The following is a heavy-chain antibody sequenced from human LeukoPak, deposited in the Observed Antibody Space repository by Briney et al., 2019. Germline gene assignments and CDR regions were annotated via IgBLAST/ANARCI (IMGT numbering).Heavy chain of an antibody. J-gene: IGHJ4*02. CDR2: IYTSGST. CDR1: GGSISSYY. Sequence: SETLSLTCTVSGGSISSYYWSWIRQPPGKGLEWIGYIYTSGSTNYNPSLKSRVTISVDTSKNQFSLKLSSVTAADTAVYYCARTRYNDYGDYVPDYWGQGTLVTVSS. V-gene: IGHV4-4*09. CDR3: ARTRYNDYGDYVPDY. D-gene: IGHD4-17*01.